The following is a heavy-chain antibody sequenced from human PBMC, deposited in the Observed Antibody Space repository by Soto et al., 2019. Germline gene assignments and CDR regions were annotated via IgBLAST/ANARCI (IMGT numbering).Heavy chain of an antibody. CDR2: ISPYNGNT. CDR1: GYTFSNFG. V-gene: IGHV1-18*01. J-gene: IGHJ4*02. CDR3: ARDPLGVSVTGGGFDS. D-gene: IGHD2-8*01. Sequence: QVQLVQFGGEVKKPGASVKVSSKASGYTFSNFGLIWVRQATGQGLELMGWISPYNGNTNYAQKLQGRLTMTTDTSTITAYMELRSLRTDDTAVYYCARDPLGVSVTGGGFDSWGQGTLVPVSS.